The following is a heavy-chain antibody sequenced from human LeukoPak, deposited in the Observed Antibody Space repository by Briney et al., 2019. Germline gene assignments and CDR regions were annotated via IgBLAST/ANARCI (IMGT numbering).Heavy chain of an antibody. CDR1: GFTLGSHD. Sequence: GGSLRLSCIASGFTLGSHDMHWVRQIPGQGLEWVAAVSSGFHAFFADSVQGRFTVSREDARNSLYLQMNSLRAGDTAVYYCVREARGYHYTYFDYWGQGTLVTVSS. D-gene: IGHD5-18*01. V-gene: IGHV3-13*01. J-gene: IGHJ4*02. CDR2: VSSGFHA. CDR3: VREARGYHYTYFDY.